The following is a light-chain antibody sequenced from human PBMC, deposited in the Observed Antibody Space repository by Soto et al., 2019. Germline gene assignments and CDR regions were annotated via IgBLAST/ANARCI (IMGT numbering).Light chain of an antibody. V-gene: IGLV1-51*02. CDR3: GTWDNSLSIYV. CDR2: EDN. CDR1: SSNIGNNY. Sequence: QPVLTQPPSVSAAPGQKVTISCSGTSSNIGNNYVSWYQHFPGTAPKLLIYEDNKRPSEIPDRFSGSKSGTSATLGITGLQTGDEADYYCGTWDNSLSIYVFATGTKVTVL. J-gene: IGLJ1*01.